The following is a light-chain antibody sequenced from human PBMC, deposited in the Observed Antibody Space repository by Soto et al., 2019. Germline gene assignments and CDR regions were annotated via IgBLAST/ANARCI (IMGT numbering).Light chain of an antibody. V-gene: IGKV3-20*01. Sequence: EILLTQSPGTLSLSPGDRATLSCRASQSLTSSFLAWYQQKPGQTPRLLIYGASIRATDIPDRFSGSGSGTDFTLTISRLDPEDFAVYFGQQYGRLPLSVGGGTKVEIK. CDR3: QQYGRLPLS. CDR2: GAS. J-gene: IGKJ4*01. CDR1: QSLTSSF.